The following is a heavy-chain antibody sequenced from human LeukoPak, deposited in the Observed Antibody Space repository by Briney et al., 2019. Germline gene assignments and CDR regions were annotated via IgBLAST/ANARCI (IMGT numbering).Heavy chain of an antibody. CDR1: GFTFSSYA. CDR3: ARRSEGPAAIDY. V-gene: IGHV3-30-3*01. J-gene: IGHJ4*02. CDR2: ISYDGSNK. D-gene: IGHD2-2*01. Sequence: GGSLRLSCAASGFTFSSYAMHWVRQAPGKGLEWVAIISYDGSNKYYADSVKGRFTISRDNSKNTLYLQMNSLRVEDTAVYYCARRSEGPAAIDYWGQGTLVTVSS.